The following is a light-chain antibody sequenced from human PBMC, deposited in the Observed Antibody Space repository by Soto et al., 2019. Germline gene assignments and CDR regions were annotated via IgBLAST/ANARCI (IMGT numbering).Light chain of an antibody. CDR2: SGS. Sequence: DIQMTQSPSTLSASVGDTVTITCRASQSMSNWLAWYQEKVGKAPKLLIHSGSNLASVVPSRFSGSGSWTEFTRTISSLHPDDFATYYCQQHTDHFGGWTRVEIK. CDR3: QQHTDH. CDR1: QSMSNW. V-gene: IGKV1-5*01. J-gene: IGKJ4*01.